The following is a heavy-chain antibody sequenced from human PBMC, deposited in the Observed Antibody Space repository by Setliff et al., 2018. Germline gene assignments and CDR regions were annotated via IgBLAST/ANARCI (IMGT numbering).Heavy chain of an antibody. J-gene: IGHJ4*02. D-gene: IGHD3-22*01. Sequence: SETLSLTCTVPGGSIRNYFWGWIRQPAGKGLEWIGRIYTSGGIDYKTSLRSRVTISVDTSKDQFSLKLSSVTAADTAVYYCAREKADYSDSGGYYGGFYFDSWGQGALVTVSS. CDR1: GGSIRNYF. V-gene: IGHV4-4*07. CDR2: IYTSGGI. CDR3: AREKADYSDSGGYYGGFYFDS.